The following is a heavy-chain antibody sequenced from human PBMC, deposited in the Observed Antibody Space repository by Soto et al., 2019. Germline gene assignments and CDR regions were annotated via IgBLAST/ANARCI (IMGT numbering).Heavy chain of an antibody. Sequence: QVQLVQSGAEMKKPGASVKVSCKASGYTFTDYGISWVRQAPGQGLEWMGWIGDFDDDINFAQKFQGRVXXXXXXXXXXXXXXXXXXXXXXXXXXXXXXXXXRWGEASFDPWGQGTLVTVSS. V-gene: IGHV1-18*01. J-gene: IGHJ5*02. CDR1: GYTFTDYG. CDR2: IGDFDDDI. CDR3: XXXXXRWGEASFDP. D-gene: IGHD3-16*01.